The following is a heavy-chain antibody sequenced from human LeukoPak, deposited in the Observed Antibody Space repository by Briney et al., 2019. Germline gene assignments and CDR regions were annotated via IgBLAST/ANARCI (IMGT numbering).Heavy chain of an antibody. CDR3: ARGGGGAAADADDY. CDR2: ISAYNGNT. V-gene: IGHV1-18*01. Sequence: ASVKVSCKASGGTFSSYAISWVRQAPGQGLEWMGWISAYNGNTNYAQKLQGRVTMTTDTSTSTAYMELRSLRSDDTAVYYCARGGGGAAADADDYWGQGTLVTVSS. D-gene: IGHD6-13*01. CDR1: GGTFSSYA. J-gene: IGHJ4*02.